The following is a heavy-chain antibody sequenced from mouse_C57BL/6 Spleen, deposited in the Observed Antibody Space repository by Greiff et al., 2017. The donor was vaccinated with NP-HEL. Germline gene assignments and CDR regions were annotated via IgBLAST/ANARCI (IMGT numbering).Heavy chain of an antibody. CDR2: IYPGNSDT. CDR1: GYTFTSYW. D-gene: IGHD2-10*01. J-gene: IGHJ2*01. Sequence: VQLQQSGTVLARPGASVKMSCKTSGYTFTSYWMHWVKQRPGQGLEWIGAIYPGNSDTSYNQKFKSKAKLTAVTSASTAYMELSSLTNEDSAVYYCTRFLPDYFDYWGQGTTLTVSS. V-gene: IGHV1-5*01. CDR3: TRFLPDYFDY.